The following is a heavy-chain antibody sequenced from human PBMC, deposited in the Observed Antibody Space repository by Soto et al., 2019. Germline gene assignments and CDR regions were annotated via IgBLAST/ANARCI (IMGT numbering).Heavy chain of an antibody. J-gene: IGHJ4*02. CDR3: ARDGGRHSGGSDY. Sequence: QVQLVQSGAEVKKPGSSVKVSCKASGGTFSSYSINWVRQAPGQGLEWMGEIIPIFGTANYAQKLQGRVTITADESTSTAYMELSSLRSEDTAVYYCARDGGRHSGGSDYWGQGTLVTISS. D-gene: IGHD1-26*01. V-gene: IGHV1-69*01. CDR2: IIPIFGTA. CDR1: GGTFSSYS.